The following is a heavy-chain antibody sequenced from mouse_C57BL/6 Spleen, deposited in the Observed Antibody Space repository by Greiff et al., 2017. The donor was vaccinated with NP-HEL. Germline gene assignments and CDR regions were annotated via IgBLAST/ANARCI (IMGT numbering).Heavy chain of an antibody. CDR3: VGGFDY. Sequence: EVQLQQSGPELVKPGASVKISCKASGYSFTGYYMHWVKQSSEKSLEWIGEINPSTGGTSYNQKFKGKATLTVDKSSSTAYMQLKSLTSEDSAVYYCVGGFDYWGQGTTLTVSS. D-gene: IGHD3-1*01. CDR2: INPSTGGT. J-gene: IGHJ2*01. V-gene: IGHV1-43*01. CDR1: GYSFTGYY.